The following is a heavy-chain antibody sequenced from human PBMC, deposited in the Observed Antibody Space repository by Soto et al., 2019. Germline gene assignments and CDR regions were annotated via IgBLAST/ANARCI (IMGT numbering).Heavy chain of an antibody. CDR3: ARGPDGYNGFGTGN. CDR1: GYTFTSYD. CDR2: MNPNSGNT. Sequence: ASVKVSCNASGYTFTSYDINWVRQATGQGLEWMGWMNPNSGNTGYAQKFQGRVTMTRNTSISTAYMELSSLRSEDTAVYYCARGPDGYNGFGTGNWGQGTLVTVSS. V-gene: IGHV1-8*01. D-gene: IGHD5-12*01. J-gene: IGHJ4*02.